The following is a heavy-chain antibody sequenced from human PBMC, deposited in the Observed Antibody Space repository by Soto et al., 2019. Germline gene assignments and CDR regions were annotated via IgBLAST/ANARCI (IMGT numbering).Heavy chain of an antibody. Sequence: QVQLVQSGDEVRKPGSSVKVSCKASGYIFVNYGIAWVRQAPGQGLEWMGWISPYRGNTRYASKVQGRLTMTTETATAAAYMGLGSLTSADTAVYYCARVDNYVTPPPRDVWGPGTTVTVSS. V-gene: IGHV1-18*01. CDR1: GYIFVNYG. D-gene: IGHD3-16*01. J-gene: IGHJ6*02. CDR3: ARVDNYVTPPPRDV. CDR2: ISPYRGNT.